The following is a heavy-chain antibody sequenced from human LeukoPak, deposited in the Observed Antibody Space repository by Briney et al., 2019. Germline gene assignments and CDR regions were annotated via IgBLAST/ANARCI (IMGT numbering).Heavy chain of an antibody. Sequence: GGSLRLSCAASGFTFSSYGMHWVRQAPGKGLEWVAVIRYDGSNKYYADSVKGRFTISRDNSKNTLYLQMNSLRAEDTAVYYCAKDLNYDWLIDYWGQGTLVTVSS. CDR2: IRYDGSNK. J-gene: IGHJ4*02. CDR1: GFTFSSYG. V-gene: IGHV3-30*02. CDR3: AKDLNYDWLIDY. D-gene: IGHD3-22*01.